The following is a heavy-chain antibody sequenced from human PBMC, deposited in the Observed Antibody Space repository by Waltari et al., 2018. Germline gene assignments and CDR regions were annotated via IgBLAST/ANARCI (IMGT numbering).Heavy chain of an antibody. CDR1: GYSFTSYW. V-gene: IGHV5-51*01. Sequence: EVQLVQSGAEVKKPGESLKISCKGSGYSFTSYWIGWVRQMPGKGLEWMGIIDPGDSDTRYSPSFQGQVTISADKSSSTAYLQWSSLKASDTAMYYCARQRITMVQGVNYYYYGMDVWGQGTTVTVSS. D-gene: IGHD3-10*01. CDR3: ARQRITMVQGVNYYYYGMDV. CDR2: IDPGDSDT. J-gene: IGHJ6*02.